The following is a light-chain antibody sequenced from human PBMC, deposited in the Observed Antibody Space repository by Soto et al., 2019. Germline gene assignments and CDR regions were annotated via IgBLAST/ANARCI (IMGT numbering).Light chain of an antibody. Sequence: IQLTQSPSFLSASVVDRVTITCRASQGISSYLAWYQQKPGKAPELLIYAASTLQSGVPSRFSGSGSGTEFTLTISSLQPEDFATYSCQQLNSYPLTFGGGTKVDIK. CDR2: AAS. CDR1: QGISSY. CDR3: QQLNSYPLT. V-gene: IGKV1-9*01. J-gene: IGKJ4*01.